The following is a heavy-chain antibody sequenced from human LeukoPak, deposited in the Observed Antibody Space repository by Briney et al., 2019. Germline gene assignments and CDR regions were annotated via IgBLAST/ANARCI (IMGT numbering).Heavy chain of an antibody. CDR3: AKDTGSPADAITMEDNAFDI. J-gene: IGHJ3*02. D-gene: IGHD3-3*01. V-gene: IGHV3-48*04. Sequence: PGGSLRLSCAASGFILTTYDMNWVRQAPGKGLEWVSFISGSDSSIYYADSVKGRFTISRDNAKNSLDLQMESLRAEDTAVYYCAKDTGSPADAITMEDNAFDIWGQGTMVTVSS. CDR1: GFILTTYD. CDR2: ISGSDSSI.